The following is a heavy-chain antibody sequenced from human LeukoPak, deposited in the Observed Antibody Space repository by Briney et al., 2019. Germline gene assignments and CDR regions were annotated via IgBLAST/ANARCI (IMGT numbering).Heavy chain of an antibody. V-gene: IGHV3-9*01. Sequence: GGSLRLSCAASGFTFDDYAMPWVRHAPGKGLEWVSGISWNSGSIGYADSVKGRFTISRDNAKNSLYLQMNSLRAEDTALYYCAKGPSYYYDSSGYHAFDIWGQGTMVTVSS. J-gene: IGHJ3*02. CDR3: AKGPSYYYDSSGYHAFDI. CDR2: ISWNSGSI. CDR1: GFTFDDYA. D-gene: IGHD3-22*01.